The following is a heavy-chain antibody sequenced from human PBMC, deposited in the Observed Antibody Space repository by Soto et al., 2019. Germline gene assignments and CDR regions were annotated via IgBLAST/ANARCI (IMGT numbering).Heavy chain of an antibody. CDR2: INPNSGGT. V-gene: IGHV1-2*02. J-gene: IGHJ4*02. CDR3: ARFRAFGGLPFEY. Sequence: AASVKVSCKASGYTFTGYYMHWVRQAPGQGLEWMGWINPNSGGTNYAQKFQGRVTMTRDTSISTAYMELSRLRSDDTAVYYCARFRAFGGLPFEYWGQGTLVTVSS. D-gene: IGHD3-10*01. CDR1: GYTFTGYY.